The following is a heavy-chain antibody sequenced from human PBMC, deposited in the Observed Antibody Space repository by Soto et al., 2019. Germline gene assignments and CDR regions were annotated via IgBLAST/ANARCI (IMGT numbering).Heavy chain of an antibody. J-gene: IGHJ4*02. CDR3: AKEWAQAKDRSGSSSWYGASDV. D-gene: IGHD6-13*01. CDR2: ISGSGGST. Sequence: GGSLRLSCAASGFTFSSYAMSWVRQAPGKGLEWVSAISGSGGSTYYADSVKGRFTISRDNSKNTLYLQMNSLRAEDTAVDYCAKEWAQAKDRSGSSSWYGASDVWGQGTMVTVSS. V-gene: IGHV3-23*01. CDR1: GFTFSSYA.